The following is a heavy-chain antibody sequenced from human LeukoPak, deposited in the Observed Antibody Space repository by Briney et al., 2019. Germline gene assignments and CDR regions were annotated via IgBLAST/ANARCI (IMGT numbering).Heavy chain of an antibody. CDR1: GFTFSSYA. V-gene: IGHV3-23*01. D-gene: IGHD3-10*01. CDR3: ARYGSGSSVNWFDP. CDR2: ISGSGGST. Sequence: GGSLRLSCAASGFTFSSYAMSWVGQAPGKGLEWVSAISGSGGSTYYADSVKGRFTISRDNSKNTLYLQMNSLRAEDTAVYYCARYGSGSSVNWFDPWGQGTLVTVSS. J-gene: IGHJ5*02.